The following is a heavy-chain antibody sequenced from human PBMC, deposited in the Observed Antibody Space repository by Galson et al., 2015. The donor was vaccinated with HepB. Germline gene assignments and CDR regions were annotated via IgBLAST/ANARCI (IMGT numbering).Heavy chain of an antibody. V-gene: IGHV3-49*04. D-gene: IGHD3-10*01. CDR3: TRDLGYYYGSGSDY. J-gene: IGHJ4*02. CDR2: IRTETYGGTT. Sequence: SLRLSCASSGFTFGDYAMNWVRQAPGKGLEWVAFIRTETYGGTTEYAASVKGRFTIFRDDSNSIAYLRMNSLEIADTAVYYCTRDLGYYYGSGSDYWGQGTLVTVSS. CDR1: GFTFGDYA.